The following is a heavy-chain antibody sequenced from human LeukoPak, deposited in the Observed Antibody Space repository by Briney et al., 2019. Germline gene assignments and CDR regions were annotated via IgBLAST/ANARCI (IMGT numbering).Heavy chain of an antibody. V-gene: IGHV4-30-4*01. CDR3: ARTVTRSHDAFDI. CDR1: GGSISSGDYY. Sequence: SETLSLTCTDSGGSISSGDYYWSWIRQPPGKGLEWIGYIYYSGSTYYNPSLKSRVTISVDTSKNQFSLKLSSVTAADTAVYYCARTVTRSHDAFDIWGQGTMVTVSS. CDR2: IYYSGST. D-gene: IGHD4-17*01. J-gene: IGHJ3*02.